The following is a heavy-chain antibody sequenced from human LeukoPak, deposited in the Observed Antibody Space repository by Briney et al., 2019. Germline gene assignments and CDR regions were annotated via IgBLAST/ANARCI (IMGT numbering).Heavy chain of an antibody. CDR2: MYSSGST. CDR3: ARAKRDGPRILHAYTSSYGMDV. J-gene: IGHJ6*02. D-gene: IGHD2/OR15-2a*01. V-gene: IGHV4-61*02. Sequence: SGAVPLTCMGCGGSISSGSCYWICIRRPAGKGVEGIGRMYSSGSTNYNPSLKSRITTSVDASKNQFTLKLSSLTAADTAVYYCARAKRDGPRILHAYTSSYGMDVWGQGTTVTVSS. CDR1: GGSISSGSCY.